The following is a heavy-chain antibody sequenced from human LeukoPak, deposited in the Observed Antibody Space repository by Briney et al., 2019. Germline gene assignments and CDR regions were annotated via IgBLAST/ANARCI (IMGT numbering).Heavy chain of an antibody. CDR3: ARVLIRGDEIDY. J-gene: IGHJ4*02. CDR1: GYSFTTYW. CDR2: IYPGDSDT. V-gene: IGHV5-51*01. D-gene: IGHD2-21*01. Sequence: GESLKISCKSSGYSFTTYWIAWVRQMPGKGLEWMGIIYPGDSDTRYSPSFQGQVTISADKSISTSYLQWTSLKASDSAMYYCARVLIRGDEIDYWGQGTLVTVSS.